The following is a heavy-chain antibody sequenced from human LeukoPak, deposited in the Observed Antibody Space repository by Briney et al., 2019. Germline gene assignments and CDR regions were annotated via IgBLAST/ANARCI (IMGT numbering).Heavy chain of an antibody. D-gene: IGHD3-10*01. Sequence: SVKFSCKASGYTFTSYDINWVRQATGQGLEWMGWMNPNSGNTGYAQKFQGRVTMTRNTSISTAYMELSSLRSEDTAVYYCARGISMVRGVKKGWFDPWGQGTLVTVS. J-gene: IGHJ5*02. CDR1: GYTFTSYD. V-gene: IGHV1-8*01. CDR3: ARGISMVRGVKKGWFDP. CDR2: MNPNSGNT.